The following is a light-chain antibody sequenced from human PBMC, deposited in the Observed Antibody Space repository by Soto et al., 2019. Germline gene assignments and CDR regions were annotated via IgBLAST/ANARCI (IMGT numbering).Light chain of an antibody. V-gene: IGKV3D-20*02. Sequence: EIVLTQSPGTLSSSPGERATLSCRASQSVSSSYLAWYQQKPGQAPRLLIYDASSRATGIPARFSGSGSGTDFTLTISSLEPEDFAVYYCQQRSDFGQGTRLEIK. CDR1: QSVSSSY. J-gene: IGKJ5*01. CDR2: DAS. CDR3: QQRSD.